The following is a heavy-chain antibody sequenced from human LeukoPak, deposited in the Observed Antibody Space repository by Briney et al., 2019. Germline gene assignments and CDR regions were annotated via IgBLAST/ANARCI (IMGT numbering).Heavy chain of an antibody. J-gene: IGHJ4*02. D-gene: IGHD6-13*01. Sequence: GGSRRLSCAASGFTFSNYAIHWVRQAPGKGLDWVAVISYDGSNKYYADSVKGRFTISRDNSKNTLYLQMNSLRTEDTAVYYRARDVAATGTYTDYWGQGTLVTVSS. V-gene: IGHV3-30-3*01. CDR2: ISYDGSNK. CDR1: GFTFSNYA. CDR3: ARDVAATGTYTDY.